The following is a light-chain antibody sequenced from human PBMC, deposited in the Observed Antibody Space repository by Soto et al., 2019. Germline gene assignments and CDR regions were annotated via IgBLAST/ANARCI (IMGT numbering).Light chain of an antibody. CDR3: SSYTSSSTLV. CDR1: SSDVGGYNY. V-gene: IGLV2-14*01. Sequence: QSALTQPASVSGSPGQSITISCTGTSSDVGGYNYVSWYQQHPGKAPKLMIYDVSNRPSGVSNRFSGSKSGNTASLTISGLQAEDEADYYGSSYTSSSTLVFGRGTKLTVL. CDR2: DVS. J-gene: IGLJ2*01.